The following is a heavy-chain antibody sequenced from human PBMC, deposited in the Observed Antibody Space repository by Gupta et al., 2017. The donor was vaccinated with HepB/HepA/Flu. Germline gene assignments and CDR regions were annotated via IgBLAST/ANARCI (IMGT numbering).Heavy chain of an antibody. Sequence: QVQLVQSGAEVRKPGASVKVSCKASGYTFTGYYIHWLRQAPGQGLEWMGRINPHSGVTDYAQKFQGRVTMTRDTSVSTAYMELSSLRSGDTAVYFCAGGPAVISFDFWGQGALVTVSA. D-gene: IGHD3-16*02. V-gene: IGHV1-2*06. CDR1: GYTFTGYY. CDR2: INPHSGVT. CDR3: AGGPAVISFDF. J-gene: IGHJ4*02.